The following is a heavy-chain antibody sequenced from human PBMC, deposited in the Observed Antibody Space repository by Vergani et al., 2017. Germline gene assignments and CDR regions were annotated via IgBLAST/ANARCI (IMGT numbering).Heavy chain of an antibody. Sequence: QVQLQESGPGLVKPSETLSLTCTVSGGPISSYYWSWIRQPPGKGVGWIGFIYYSGCTNYNPSLNSRVTISGDTTKNQFSLQLSSVTAADTAVYYCARSCSGSWHSISWFDPWGQGTLVTVSS. V-gene: IGHV4-59*13. CDR2: IYYSGCT. CDR1: GGPISSYY. D-gene: IGHD6-13*01. J-gene: IGHJ5*02. CDR3: ARSCSGSWHSISWFDP.